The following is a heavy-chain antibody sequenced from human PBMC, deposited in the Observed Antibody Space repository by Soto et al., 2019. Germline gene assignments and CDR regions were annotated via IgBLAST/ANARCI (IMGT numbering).Heavy chain of an antibody. Sequence: EVLLVESGGGLVQPDRPLRLSCEASGFNFENYAMHWVRQAPGKGLEWVSAISWNSGQLDYAGSVTVRFTISRDNGNNSLYLEMNSLRPDDTALYFCAKDKSTGEYSYYRYMDVWGRGTTVIVSS. CDR1: GFNFENYA. D-gene: IGHD4-17*01. V-gene: IGHV3-9*01. CDR3: AKDKSTGEYSYYRYMDV. CDR2: ISWNSGQL. J-gene: IGHJ6*03.